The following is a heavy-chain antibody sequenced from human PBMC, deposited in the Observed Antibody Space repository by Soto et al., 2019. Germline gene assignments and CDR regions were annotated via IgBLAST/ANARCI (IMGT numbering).Heavy chain of an antibody. CDR1: GGSFSGYY. CDR2: INHSGST. CDR3: ARENYYDSSGIDY. Sequence: NPSETLSLTCAVYGGSFSGYYWSWIRQPPGKGLEWIGEINHSGSTNYNPSLKSRVTISVDTSKNQFSLKLSSVTAADTAVYYCARENYYDSSGIDYWGQGTLVTVSS. J-gene: IGHJ4*02. D-gene: IGHD3-22*01. V-gene: IGHV4-34*01.